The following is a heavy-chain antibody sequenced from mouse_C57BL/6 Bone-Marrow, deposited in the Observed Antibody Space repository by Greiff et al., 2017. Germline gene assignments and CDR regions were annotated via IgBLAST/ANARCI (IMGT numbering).Heavy chain of an antibody. CDR2: IDPSDSYT. Sequence: VQLQQPGAELVRPGTSVKLSCKASGYTFTSYWMHWVKQRPGQGLEWIGVIDPSDSYTNYNQKFKGKATLTVDTSSSTAYMQLSSLTSEDSAVYYCGRQLRLAWFAYWGQGTLVTVSA. CDR1: GYTFTSYW. D-gene: IGHD3-2*02. V-gene: IGHV1-59*01. J-gene: IGHJ3*01. CDR3: GRQLRLAWFAY.